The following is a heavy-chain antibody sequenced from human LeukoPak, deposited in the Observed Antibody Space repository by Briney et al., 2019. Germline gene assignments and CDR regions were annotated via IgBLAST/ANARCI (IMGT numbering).Heavy chain of an antibody. Sequence: SETLSLTCTVSGVSMSSSPYYWGWIRQPPGKGLEWIVTIFDGGNTNYSPSLRSRLTISVDTSRNQFSLKLSSVTAADTAVYYCARHDCDSSRCSVNWFDPWGQGTLVTVS. V-gene: IGHV4-39*01. CDR1: GVSMSSSPYY. CDR2: IFDGGNT. D-gene: IGHD2/OR15-2a*01. CDR3: ARHDCDSSRCSVNWFDP. J-gene: IGHJ5*02.